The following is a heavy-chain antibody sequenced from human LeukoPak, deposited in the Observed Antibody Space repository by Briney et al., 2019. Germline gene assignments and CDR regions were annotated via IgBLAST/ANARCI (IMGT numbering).Heavy chain of an antibody. CDR1: GYSISSGYY. CDR3: ARHSGSTGLDY. V-gene: IGHV4-38-2*01. CDR2: IYHNGGT. J-gene: IGHJ4*02. Sequence: PSETLSLTCGVSGYSISSGYYWGWIRQPPGKGLEWIGTIYHNGGTFYNSSLKSRVTVSVDTPKNQFSLKVNSVTAADTAVYYCARHSGSTGLDYWGQGTLVTDSS. D-gene: IGHD1-26*01.